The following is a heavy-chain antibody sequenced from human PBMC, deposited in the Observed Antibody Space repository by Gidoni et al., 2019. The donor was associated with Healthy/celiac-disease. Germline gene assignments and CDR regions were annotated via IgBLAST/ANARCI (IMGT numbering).Heavy chain of an antibody. Sequence: EGQRGESGGGWVQPGRSRRRCGAAGGGTLDDDGMHWVRQAPGRGLECVSGLTWNSDKIGSADSVKGRFTISRDNAKKPLYLQMYRLRAADTALSYCAQEGRWLPSEFYHYGMDVWGQGTTVTVSS. J-gene: IGHJ6*02. V-gene: IGHV3-9*01. CDR1: GGTLDDDG. CDR3: AQEGRWLPSEFYHYGMDV. D-gene: IGHD5-12*01. CDR2: LTWNSDKI.